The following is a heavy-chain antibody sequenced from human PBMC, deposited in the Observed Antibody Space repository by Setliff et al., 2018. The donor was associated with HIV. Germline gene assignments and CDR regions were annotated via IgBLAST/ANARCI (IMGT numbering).Heavy chain of an antibody. V-gene: IGHV1-69*08. D-gene: IGHD2-8*02. Sequence: SVKVSCKASGDIFSKYTFSWVRQAPGQGLEWVGRIIPMLGTPNYAQKFQGRVTITADISTGIGYMEINRLRSDDTAVHYCARVQVGDPHYSYYYMDVWGEGATVTVSS. J-gene: IGHJ6*03. CDR3: ARVQVGDPHYSYYYMDV. CDR1: GDIFSKYT. CDR2: IIPMLGTP.